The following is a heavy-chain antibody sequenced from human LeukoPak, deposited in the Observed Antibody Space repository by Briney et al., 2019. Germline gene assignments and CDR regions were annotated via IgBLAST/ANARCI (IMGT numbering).Heavy chain of an antibody. V-gene: IGHV3-23*01. J-gene: IGHJ3*02. D-gene: IGHD5/OR15-5a*01. CDR2: ISGSGGST. CDR1: GFTVSSNH. Sequence: GGSLRLSCAASGFTVSSNHMSWVRQAPGKGLEWVSVISGSGGSTYYADSVKGRFTISRDNSKNTLYLQMNGLRAEDTAVYYCAKGRIYDAFVIWGQGTMVTVSS. CDR3: AKGRIYDAFVI.